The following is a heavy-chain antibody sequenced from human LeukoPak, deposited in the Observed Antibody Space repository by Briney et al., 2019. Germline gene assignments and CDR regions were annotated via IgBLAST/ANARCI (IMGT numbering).Heavy chain of an antibody. V-gene: IGHV1-46*01. Sequence: ASVKVSCKASGYTFTSYYMHWVRQAPGQGLEWMGIINPSGGNTSYAQKFQGRVTMTRDTSTSTVYMELSSLRSEDTAVYYCARGGSTYYDFWSGSDTYYYYGMDVWGQGTTVTVSS. CDR3: ARGGSTYYDFWSGSDTYYYYGMDV. D-gene: IGHD3-3*01. J-gene: IGHJ6*02. CDR1: GYTFTSYY. CDR2: INPSGGNT.